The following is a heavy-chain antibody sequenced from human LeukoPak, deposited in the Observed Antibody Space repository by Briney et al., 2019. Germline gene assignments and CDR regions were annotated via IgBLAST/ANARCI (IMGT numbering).Heavy chain of an antibody. CDR2: IGAYNGNT. V-gene: IGHV1-18*01. J-gene: IGHJ4*02. Sequence: ASVKVSCKASGYTFTTYGISWVRQAPGQGLEWMGWIGAYNGNTHYAQKVQGRVTMTTDTSTSTAYMELRSLRSDDTAVYYCARVLMVRGVIIYFDSWGQGTLVTVSS. D-gene: IGHD3-10*01. CDR3: ARVLMVRGVIIYFDS. CDR1: GYTFTTYG.